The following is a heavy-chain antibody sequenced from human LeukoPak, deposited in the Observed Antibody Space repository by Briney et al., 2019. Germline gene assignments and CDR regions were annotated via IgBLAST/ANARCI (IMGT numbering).Heavy chain of an antibody. V-gene: IGHV4-38-2*02. Sequence: SETLSLTCTVSGYSISSGYYWGWIRQPPGKGLEWIGSIYYSGSTYYNPSLKSRVTISVDTSKNQFSLKLSSVTAADTAVYYCARDPWFGELSESTFDYWGQGTLVTVSS. CDR2: IYYSGST. CDR3: ARDPWFGELSESTFDY. D-gene: IGHD3-10*01. CDR1: GYSISSGYY. J-gene: IGHJ4*02.